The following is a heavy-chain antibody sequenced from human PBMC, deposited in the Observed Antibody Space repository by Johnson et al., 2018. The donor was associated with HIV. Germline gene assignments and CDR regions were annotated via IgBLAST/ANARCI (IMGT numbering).Heavy chain of an antibody. CDR2: IWYDGSNK. CDR3: AKEQRLRAFDI. V-gene: IGHV3-33*06. J-gene: IGHJ3*02. Sequence: QVQLVESGGGVVQPGRSLRLSCAASGFTFSSYGMHWVRQAPGKGLEWVAVIWYDGSNKYYADSVKGRFTISRDNSKNTLYLQMNSLRAEDTAVYYCAKEQRLRAFDIWGQGTMVTVSS. CDR1: GFTFSSYG. D-gene: IGHD2-15*01.